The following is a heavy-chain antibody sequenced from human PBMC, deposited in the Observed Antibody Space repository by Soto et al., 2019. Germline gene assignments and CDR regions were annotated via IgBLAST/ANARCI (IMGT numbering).Heavy chain of an antibody. D-gene: IGHD3-3*01. CDR3: ARSRLRFLEWYPSDY. CDR2: ISGYNAKT. Sequence: ASVKVSCKASGYTFTSYGLIWVRQAPGRGLEWMGWISGYNAKTNYAQKFQGRGTMTTDTSTRTAYLELRSLRSDDTAVYYCARSRLRFLEWYPSDYWGQGTVVTVSS. CDR1: GYTFTSYG. V-gene: IGHV1-18*01. J-gene: IGHJ4*02.